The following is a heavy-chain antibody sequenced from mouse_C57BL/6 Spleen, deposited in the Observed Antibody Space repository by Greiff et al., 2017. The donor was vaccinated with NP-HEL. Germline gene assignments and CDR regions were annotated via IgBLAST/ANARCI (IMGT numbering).Heavy chain of an antibody. Sequence: VKLQQPGAELVMPGASVKLSCKASGYTFTSYWMHWVKQRPGQGLEWIGEIDPSDSYTNYNQKFKGKSTLTVDKSSSTAYMQLSSLTSEDSAVYYCARGPGFAYWGQGTLVTVSA. V-gene: IGHV1-69*01. CDR3: ARGPGFAY. CDR2: IDPSDSYT. J-gene: IGHJ3*01. D-gene: IGHD3-1*01. CDR1: GYTFTSYW.